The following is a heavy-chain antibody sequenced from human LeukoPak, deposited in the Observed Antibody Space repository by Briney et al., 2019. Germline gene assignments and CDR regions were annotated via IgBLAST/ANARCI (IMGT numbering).Heavy chain of an antibody. J-gene: IGHJ6*02. CDR1: GGSISSSSDY. Sequence: SETLSLTCSVSGGSISSSSDYWGWVRQPPGKGLEWIGSIYHSETTYYNPSLKSRVIISVDTSKNQFSLKLSSVTAADTAVYYCARDRSITIFGVVIVSRSGMDVWGQGTTVTVSS. V-gene: IGHV4-39*02. CDR2: IYHSETT. D-gene: IGHD3-3*01. CDR3: ARDRSITIFGVVIVSRSGMDV.